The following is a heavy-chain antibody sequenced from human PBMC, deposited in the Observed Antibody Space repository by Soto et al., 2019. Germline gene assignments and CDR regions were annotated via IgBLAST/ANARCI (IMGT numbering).Heavy chain of an antibody. D-gene: IGHD2-8*01. V-gene: IGHV1-69*13. J-gene: IGHJ6*02. Sequence: GASVKVSCKASGDVFRSYGIKWVRQAPGQGLEWMGGIIPISGTTNYAQKFQGRVAITADESTDTVYMELSRLRSEDTAVYFCARVRCFNGLCHTADYGMDVWGQGTTVTVYS. CDR3: ARVRCFNGLCHTADYGMDV. CDR2: IIPISGTT. CDR1: GDVFRSYG.